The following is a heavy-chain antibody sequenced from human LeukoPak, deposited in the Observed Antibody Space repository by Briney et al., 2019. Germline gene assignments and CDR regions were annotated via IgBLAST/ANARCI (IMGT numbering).Heavy chain of an antibody. J-gene: IGHJ4*02. CDR2: ITGSGGNT. CDR1: VFTFSNYA. V-gene: IGHV3-23*01. CDR3: AKWGDYDVLTGYYVSDY. Sequence: GASLRLSCAASVFTFSNYAMSWVRHAPGKGLECVSSITGSGGNTYYADSVKGRFTISRDNSKNTVFLQMNSLRAEDTAVYYCAKWGDYDVLTGYYVSDYWGQGTLVTVSS. D-gene: IGHD3-9*01.